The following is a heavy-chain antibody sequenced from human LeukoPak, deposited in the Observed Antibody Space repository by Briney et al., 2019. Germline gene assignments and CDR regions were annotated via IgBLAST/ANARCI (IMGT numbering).Heavy chain of an antibody. CDR1: GFTLSNYW. J-gene: IGHJ4*02. CDR3: ARGHTTMVTSHFDS. Sequence: PGGSLRLSCAASGFTLSNYWMRWVRQAPGKGLVWVSGIKGDGGEITYADSVKGRFTISRDNAENTLYLQMNSLRAEDTAVYYCARGHTTMVTSHFDSWGQGTLVTVSS. V-gene: IGHV3-74*03. CDR2: IKGDGGEI. D-gene: IGHD5-18*01.